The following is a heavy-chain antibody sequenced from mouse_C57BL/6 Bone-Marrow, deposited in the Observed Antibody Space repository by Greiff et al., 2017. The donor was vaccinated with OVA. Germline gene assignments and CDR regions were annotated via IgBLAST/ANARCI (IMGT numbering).Heavy chain of an antibody. J-gene: IGHJ2*01. D-gene: IGHD2-4*01. Sequence: QVQLQQPGAELVKPGASVKMSCKASGYTFTSYWITWVKQRPGQGLEWIGDIYPGSGSTNYNEKFKSKATLTVDTSSSTAYMQLRSLTSEDSAVYYCARNEGLRRGHFDYWGQGTTLTVSS. V-gene: IGHV1-55*01. CDR1: GYTFTSYW. CDR2: IYPGSGST. CDR3: ARNEGLRRGHFDY.